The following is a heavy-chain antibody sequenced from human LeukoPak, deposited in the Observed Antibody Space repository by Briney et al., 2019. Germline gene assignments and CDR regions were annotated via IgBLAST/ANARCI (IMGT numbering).Heavy chain of an antibody. V-gene: IGHV3-23*01. D-gene: IGHD3-22*01. CDR1: GFTFSTHA. CDR3: AKRDSSGSYPYYFDY. Sequence: GGSLRLSCVASGFTFSTHAMSWVRLAPGKGLEWVSAIGGSDGSTYYADSVRGRFTISRDNSKDTLYLQMNSLRVEDTATYYCAKRDSSGSYPYYFDYWGQGTLVTVSS. J-gene: IGHJ4*02. CDR2: IGGSDGST.